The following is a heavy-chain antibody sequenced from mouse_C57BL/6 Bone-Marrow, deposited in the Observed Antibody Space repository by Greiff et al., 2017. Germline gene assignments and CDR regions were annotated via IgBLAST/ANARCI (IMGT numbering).Heavy chain of an antibody. CDR1: GYTFTSYD. D-gene: IGHD1-1*01. CDR2: IYPRDGST. J-gene: IGHJ1*03. Sequence: QVQLQQSGPELVKPGASVKLSCKASGYTFTSYDINWVKQRPGQGLEWIGWIYPRDGSTKYNEKFKGKATLTVDTSSSTAYMELHSLTSEDSAVYFCARSDFMTTPYWYFDVWGTGTTVTVSS. V-gene: IGHV1-85*01. CDR3: ARSDFMTTPYWYFDV.